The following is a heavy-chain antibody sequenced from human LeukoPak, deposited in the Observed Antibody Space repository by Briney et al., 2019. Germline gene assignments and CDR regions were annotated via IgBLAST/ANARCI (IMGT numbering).Heavy chain of an antibody. J-gene: IGHJ4*02. V-gene: IGHV3-7*01. D-gene: IGHD2-15*01. CDR1: GFIFSNYW. CDR2: IKEDGSDK. Sequence: GGSLRLSCEATGFIFSNYWMAWVRQAPGKGLEWVANIKEDGSDKNYVVSMEGRFTISRDNAKNSLYLQMNSVRVEDTAVYYCATDAAYGYDRFDHWGQGTQVTVSS. CDR3: ATDAAYGYDRFDH.